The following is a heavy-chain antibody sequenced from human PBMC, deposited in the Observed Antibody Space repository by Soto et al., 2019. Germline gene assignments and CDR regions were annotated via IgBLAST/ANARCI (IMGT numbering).Heavy chain of an antibody. V-gene: IGHV3-23*01. CDR1: GLTFDSYA. Sequence: EVQLLESGGGWVQPGGSLRLSCAASGLTFDSYAMNWVRQAPGKGLEWVSSINGRGGNTYFADSVKGRFTISRDNSNNTLFLQTNTLRAEDTAVYYCAKVLGDSGWYGHWYFDLWGRGTLVTVSS. D-gene: IGHD6-19*01. CDR3: AKVLGDSGWYGHWYFDL. CDR2: INGRGGNT. J-gene: IGHJ2*01.